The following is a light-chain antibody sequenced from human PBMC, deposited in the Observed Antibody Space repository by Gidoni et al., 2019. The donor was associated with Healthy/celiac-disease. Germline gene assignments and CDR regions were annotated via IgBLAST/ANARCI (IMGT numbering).Light chain of an antibody. J-gene: IGKJ2*01. CDR2: AAS. V-gene: IGKV1-39*01. Sequence: DIQMTQSPSSLFASVGDRVAISCRASESIGTYLKWYQQKPGKAPELLISAASSLQAGVPSRFSGSGSGTDFTLTISSLQPEDFASYSCQRSYSPPMYTFGQGTKLEIK. CDR1: ESIGTY. CDR3: QRSYSPPMYT.